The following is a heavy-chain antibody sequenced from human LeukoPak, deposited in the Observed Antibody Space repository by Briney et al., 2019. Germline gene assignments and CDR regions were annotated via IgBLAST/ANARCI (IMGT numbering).Heavy chain of an antibody. CDR2: ISHSGLT. V-gene: IGHV4-59*08. CDR1: GGSISGYY. J-gene: IGHJ4*02. D-gene: IGHD6-19*01. Sequence: PSETLSLTCTVSGGSISGYYCSWFRLPPGKGLKWIGQISHSGLTKYNPALKSRLTISVDTSKNQISVNLISVTAADTAFYYCARHRAIAGPFDHWGQGALVTVSP. CDR3: ARHRAIAGPFDH.